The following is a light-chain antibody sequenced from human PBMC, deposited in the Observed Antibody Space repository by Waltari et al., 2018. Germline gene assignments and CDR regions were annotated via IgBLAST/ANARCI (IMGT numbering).Light chain of an antibody. CDR3: QQRYNWPGT. J-gene: IGKJ2*01. CDR1: QLVPTY. V-gene: IGKV3-11*01. Sequence: EIVLTQSLATLSLSPGERATLSCRASQLVPTYLGWYQQKPGQSPRLLIYDASNRAPGVPARFSGAGSGTHFTLTISSLEPEDSAVYYCQQRYNWPGTFGRGTKLEIK. CDR2: DAS.